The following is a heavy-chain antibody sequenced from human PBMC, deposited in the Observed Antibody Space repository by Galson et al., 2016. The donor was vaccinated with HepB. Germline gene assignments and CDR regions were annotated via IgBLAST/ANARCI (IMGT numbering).Heavy chain of an antibody. V-gene: IGHV1-18*01. Sequence: SVKVSCKASGYTFPNYGISWVRQAPGQGLEWMGWINPHHGNTNYAQNLQGRVTVTADTSTSTAYMELRSLRSDGTAVYYCARDRTGGWDFDHWGQGTLVTISS. J-gene: IGHJ4*02. CDR1: GYTFPNYG. D-gene: IGHD1-26*01. CDR3: ARDRTGGWDFDH. CDR2: INPHHGNT.